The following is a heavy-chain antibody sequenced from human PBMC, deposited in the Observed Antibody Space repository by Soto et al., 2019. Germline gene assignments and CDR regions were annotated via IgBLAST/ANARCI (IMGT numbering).Heavy chain of an antibody. CDR1: GFTFSSYG. CDR3: AKDVEGSGSYYIFKYGMDV. J-gene: IGHJ6*02. V-gene: IGHV3-30*18. D-gene: IGHD3-10*01. CDR2: ISYDGSNK. Sequence: GGSLRLSCAASGFTFSSYGMHWVRQAPGKGLEWVAVISYDGSNKYYADSVKGRFTISRDNSKNTLYLQMNSLRAEDTAVYYCAKDVEGSGSYYIFKYGMDVWGQGTTVTVSS.